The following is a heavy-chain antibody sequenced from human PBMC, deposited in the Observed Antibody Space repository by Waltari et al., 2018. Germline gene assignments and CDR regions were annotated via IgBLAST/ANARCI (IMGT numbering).Heavy chain of an antibody. Sequence: EVQLVESGGGLVQPGRSLRLSCAASGFTFDDYAMHWVRQAPGKGLEWVSGISWNSGSIGYADAVKGRFTISRDNGKNSRYLQMNSLRAEDTAVYYCAKTTIQYYYYGMDVWGQGTTVTGSS. CDR2: ISWNSGSI. V-gene: IGHV3-9*01. CDR1: GFTFDDYA. D-gene: IGHD5-12*01. CDR3: AKTTIQYYYYGMDV. J-gene: IGHJ6*02.